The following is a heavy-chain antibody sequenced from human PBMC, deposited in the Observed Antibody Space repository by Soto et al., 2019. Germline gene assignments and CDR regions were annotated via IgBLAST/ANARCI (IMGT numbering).Heavy chain of an antibody. Sequence: SETLSLTCTVSGGSISSTNYYWGWIRQPPGKGLEWIGIIYYTGKTYQNPSLKSRVTLSIDTSKNQFSLKLSSVTAADTAVYYCASRSGYDPGFDYWGKGTLVTVSS. J-gene: IGHJ4*02. V-gene: IGHV4-39*01. CDR1: GGSISSTNYY. D-gene: IGHD5-12*01. CDR2: IYYTGKT. CDR3: ASRSGYDPGFDY.